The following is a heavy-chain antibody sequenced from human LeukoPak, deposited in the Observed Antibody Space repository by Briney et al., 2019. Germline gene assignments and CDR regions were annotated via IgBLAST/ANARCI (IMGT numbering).Heavy chain of an antibody. Sequence: SETLSLTCTVSGGSIGSYYWSWIRQPAGKGLEWIGRIYTSGGTVYNPSLKSRVTMSVDTSKNQFSLKLSSVTAADTAVYYCARTPRYCSGGSCYSGSDYFDYWGQGTLVTVSS. V-gene: IGHV4-4*07. J-gene: IGHJ4*02. D-gene: IGHD2-15*01. CDR3: ARTPRYCSGGSCYSGSDYFDY. CDR2: IYTSGGT. CDR1: GGSIGSYY.